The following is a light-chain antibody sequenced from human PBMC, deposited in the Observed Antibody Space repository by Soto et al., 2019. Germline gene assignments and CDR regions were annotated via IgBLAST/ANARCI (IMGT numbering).Light chain of an antibody. J-gene: IGKJ1*01. CDR1: QSVRSY. V-gene: IGKV3-11*01. CDR3: QHRNDWPWT. CDR2: DAS. Sequence: EIVLTQSPATLSLSPGDRATLSCRASQSVRSYLAWYQQKPGQAPRLLIYDASSRATGIPGRFSGSGSGTDFTLTSSSLEPEDFAVYYCQHRNDWPWTFGQGTKVEIK.